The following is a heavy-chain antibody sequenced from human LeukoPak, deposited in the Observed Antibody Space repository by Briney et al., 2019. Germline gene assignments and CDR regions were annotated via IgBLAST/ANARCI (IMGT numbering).Heavy chain of an antibody. V-gene: IGHV4-34*01. Sequence: SETPSLTCAVYGGSFSGYYWSWIRQPPGKGLEWIGEINHSGSTNYNPSLKSRVTISVDTSKNQFSLKLSSVTAADTAVYYCARVGSPYCGGDCYSGTFDYWGQGTLVTVSS. J-gene: IGHJ4*02. CDR3: ARVGSPYCGGDCYSGTFDY. CDR2: INHSGST. D-gene: IGHD2-21*02. CDR1: GGSFSGYY.